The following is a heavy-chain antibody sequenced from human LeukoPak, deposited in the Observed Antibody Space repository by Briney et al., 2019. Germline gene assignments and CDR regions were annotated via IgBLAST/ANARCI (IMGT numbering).Heavy chain of an antibody. CDR1: GGSFSGYY. Sequence: PSETLSLTCAVYGGSFSGYYWSWIRQPPGKGLEWIGEINHSGSTNYNPSLKSRVTISVDTSKNQFSLKLSSVTAADTAVYYCARGRNGYSYGLHPSDYWGQGTLVTVSS. J-gene: IGHJ4*02. CDR2: INHSGST. V-gene: IGHV4-34*01. D-gene: IGHD5-18*01. CDR3: ARGRNGYSYGLHPSDY.